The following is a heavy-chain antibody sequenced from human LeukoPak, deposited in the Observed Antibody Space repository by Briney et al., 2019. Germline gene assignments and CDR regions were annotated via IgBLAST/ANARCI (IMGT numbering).Heavy chain of an antibody. D-gene: IGHD6-13*01. Sequence: PSETLSLTCTVSGGSMHYYYWSWIRQSPGKGLECLGYIYYSGSTNYNPSLKSRVTISVDTSKNQFSLKLSSVTAADTAVYYCARGVAAAGTLYYYYYGMDVWGQGTTVTVSS. J-gene: IGHJ6*02. CDR2: IYYSGST. CDR3: ARGVAAAGTLYYYYYGMDV. V-gene: IGHV4-59*01. CDR1: GGSMHYYY.